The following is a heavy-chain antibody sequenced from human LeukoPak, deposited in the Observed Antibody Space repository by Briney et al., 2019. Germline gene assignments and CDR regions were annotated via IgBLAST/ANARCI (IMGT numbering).Heavy chain of an antibody. Sequence: SETLSLTCTVSSGSISSYYWSWIRQPPGKGLEWIGYTYYSGSTNYNPSLKSRVTISVDTSKNQFSLKLSSVAAADTAVYYCAKARTFYDFLTGYLDFDFWGQGTLVTVSS. CDR2: TYYSGST. J-gene: IGHJ4*02. CDR3: AKARTFYDFLTGYLDFDF. V-gene: IGHV4-59*01. D-gene: IGHD3-9*01. CDR1: SGSISSYY.